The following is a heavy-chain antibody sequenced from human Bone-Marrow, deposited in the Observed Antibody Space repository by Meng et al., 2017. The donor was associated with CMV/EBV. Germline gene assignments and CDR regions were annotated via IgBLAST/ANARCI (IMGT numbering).Heavy chain of an antibody. J-gene: IGHJ4*02. Sequence: RGSLRLSCAASGFTFSSYAMSWVRQAQGKVLEWVATVNKDGRDEFYLDSVKGRFTTSADKAKSSVCLQMNSLRAEDTAVYYCVSTSGQWGQGALVTFSS. CDR3: VSTSGQ. V-gene: IGHV3-7*01. CDR2: VNKDGRDE. D-gene: IGHD3-16*01. CDR1: GFTFSSYA.